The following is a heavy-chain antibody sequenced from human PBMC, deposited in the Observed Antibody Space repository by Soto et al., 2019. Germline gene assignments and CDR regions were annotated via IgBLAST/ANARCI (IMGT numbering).Heavy chain of an antibody. CDR3: AKKISYGDYWVYSYYYYGMDV. V-gene: IGHV3-30*18. J-gene: IGHJ6*02. CDR1: GFTFSSYG. Sequence: GGSLRLSCAASGFTFSSYGMHWVRQAPGKGLEWVAVISYDGSNKYYADSVKGRFTISRDNSKNTLYLQMNSLRAEDTAVYYCAKKISYGDYWVYSYYYYGMDVWGQGTTVTVSS. D-gene: IGHD4-17*01. CDR2: ISYDGSNK.